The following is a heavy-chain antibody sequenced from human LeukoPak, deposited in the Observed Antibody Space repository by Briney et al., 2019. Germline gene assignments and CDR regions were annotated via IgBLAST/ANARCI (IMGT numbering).Heavy chain of an antibody. D-gene: IGHD3-3*01. CDR3: ARDGIFSYAFDI. V-gene: IGHV3-66*02. Sequence: GGSLRLSCAASGFTVSSNYMSWVRQAPGKGLEWVSVIYSGGSTYYADSVKGRFTTSRDNSKNTLYLQMNSLRAEDTAVYYCARDGIFSYAFDIWGQGTMVTVSS. CDR1: GFTVSSNY. CDR2: IYSGGST. J-gene: IGHJ3*02.